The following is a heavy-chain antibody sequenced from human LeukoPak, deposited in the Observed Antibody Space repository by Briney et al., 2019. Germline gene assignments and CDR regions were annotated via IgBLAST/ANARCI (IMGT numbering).Heavy chain of an antibody. CDR2: ISGSGGST. D-gene: IGHD3-10*01. CDR1: GFILNFNRYW. V-gene: IGHV3-23*01. Sequence: PGGSLRLSCEASGFILNFNRYWMHWVRQAPGKGLEWVSGISGSGGSTYYADSVKGRFTISRDNSKNTLYLQMNSLRAEDTAVYYCATRGPYGSGSNVFDYWGQGTLVTVSS. J-gene: IGHJ4*02. CDR3: ATRGPYGSGSNVFDY.